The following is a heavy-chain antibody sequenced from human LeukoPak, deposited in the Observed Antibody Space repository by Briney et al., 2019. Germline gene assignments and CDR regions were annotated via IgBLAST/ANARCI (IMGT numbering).Heavy chain of an antibody. J-gene: IGHJ6*02. V-gene: IGHV4-39*01. Sequence: SETLSLTCTVSGGSISSSIYYWGWIRQPPGKGLEWIGSIYYSGSTYYNPSLKSRVTISVDTSKNQFSLKLSSVTAADTAVYYCAGGYCSSTSCYKYYYYYYGMDVWGQGTTVTVSS. CDR2: IYYSGST. CDR3: AGGYCSSTSCYKYYYYYYGMDV. D-gene: IGHD2-2*02. CDR1: GGSISSSIYY.